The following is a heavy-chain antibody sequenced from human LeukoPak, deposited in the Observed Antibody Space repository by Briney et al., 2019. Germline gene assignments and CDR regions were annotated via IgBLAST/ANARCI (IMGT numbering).Heavy chain of an antibody. J-gene: IGHJ4*02. CDR2: IYHSGST. V-gene: IGHV4-4*02. D-gene: IGHD6-19*01. CDR3: ASSHSSGWYYFDY. CDR1: GGSISSSNW. Sequence: PSETLSLTCAVSGGSISSSNWWSWVRQPPGKGLEWVGEIYHSGSTNYNPSLKSRATISVDKSKNQFSLKLSSVTAADTAVYYCASSHSSGWYYFDYWGQGTLVTVSS.